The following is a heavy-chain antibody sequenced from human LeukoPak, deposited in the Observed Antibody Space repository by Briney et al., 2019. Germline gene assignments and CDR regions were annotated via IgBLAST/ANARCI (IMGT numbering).Heavy chain of an antibody. D-gene: IGHD3-10*01. V-gene: IGHV3-30-3*01. CDR2: ISYDGSNK. CDR1: GFTFSSYA. J-gene: IGHJ4*02. CDR3: AREMIALPSLNYGSGSFDY. Sequence: GGSLRLSCAASGFTFSSYAMHWVRQAPGKGLEWVAVISYDGSNKYYADSVKGRFTISRDNSKNTLYLQMNSLRAEDTAVYYCAREMIALPSLNYGSGSFDYWGQGTLVTVSS.